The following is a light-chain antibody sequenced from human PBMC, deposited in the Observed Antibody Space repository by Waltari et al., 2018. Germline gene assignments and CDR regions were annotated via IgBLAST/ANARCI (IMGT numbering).Light chain of an antibody. J-gene: IGLJ3*02. CDR3: GTWDNSLSGAV. V-gene: IGLV1-51*02. Sequence: QSVLTPPPSVSAAPGPKVTISCPGSISHIGNTYVSWYQHLPGTAPKLLIYENNERPSGIPDRFSGSKCGTSATLGITGLQSGDEADYYCGTWDNSLSGAVFGGGTKLTVL. CDR1: ISHIGNTY. CDR2: ENN.